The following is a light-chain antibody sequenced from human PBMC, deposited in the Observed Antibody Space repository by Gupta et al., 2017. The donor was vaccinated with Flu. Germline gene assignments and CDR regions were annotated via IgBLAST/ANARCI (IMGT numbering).Light chain of an antibody. CDR2: GAS. J-gene: IGKJ1*01. CDR3: QQSDSRPWT. Sequence: PSSLSASVGDRVTITCRASQNIRIYLSWYQQKPGKAPKLLIYGASSVQSGVPSKFYGSGSGTDFTLTISSLQPEDFATYYCQQSDSRPWTFGQGTEVEIK. CDR1: QNIRIY. V-gene: IGKV1-39*01.